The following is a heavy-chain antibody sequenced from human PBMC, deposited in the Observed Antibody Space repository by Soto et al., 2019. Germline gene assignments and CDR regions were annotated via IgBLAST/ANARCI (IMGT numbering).Heavy chain of an antibody. CDR1: GGTFSSYT. D-gene: IGHD2-15*01. Sequence: QVQLVQSGAEVKKTGSSVKFSCKASGGTFSSYTISWVRQAPGQGREWMGRIIPILGIANYAQKFQGRVTINGDKSTSTADMELSSLRSEDTAVYYCARTYCSGGSCSGQTSYYYGMDVWGQGTTVTVSS. CDR3: ARTYCSGGSCSGQTSYYYGMDV. J-gene: IGHJ6*02. CDR2: IIPILGIA. V-gene: IGHV1-69*02.